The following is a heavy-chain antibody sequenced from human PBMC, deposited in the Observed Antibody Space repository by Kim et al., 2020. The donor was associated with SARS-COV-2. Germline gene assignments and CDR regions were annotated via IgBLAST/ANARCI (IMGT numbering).Heavy chain of an antibody. CDR3: AEAGTYDILTSYQRFFDY. CDR2: ITGSGPTK. D-gene: IGHD3-9*01. V-gene: IGHV3-23*01. J-gene: IGHJ4*02. Sequence: GGSLRLSCAASGFTFNTYAMTWVRQAPGKGLEWVSGITGSGPTKYYADSVKGRFTISRDNSENTLYLQMDSLRAEDTAIYYCAEAGTYDILTSYQRFFDYWGQGTLVTVSS. CDR1: GFTFNTYA.